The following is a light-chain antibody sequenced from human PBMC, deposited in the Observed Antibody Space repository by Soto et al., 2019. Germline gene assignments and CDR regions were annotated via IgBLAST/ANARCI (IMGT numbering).Light chain of an antibody. CDR3: GSYTTSSNYV. CDR1: ISDVGSYNY. Sequence: QSALTQPASVSGSPGQSITISCTGTISDVGSYNYVSWYQQYPGKAPKLMIYDVSTRPSGVSDRFSGSKSGNTASLTISGLRAEDKADYYCGSYTTSSNYVFGTGTKVTVL. CDR2: DVS. V-gene: IGLV2-14*03. J-gene: IGLJ1*01.